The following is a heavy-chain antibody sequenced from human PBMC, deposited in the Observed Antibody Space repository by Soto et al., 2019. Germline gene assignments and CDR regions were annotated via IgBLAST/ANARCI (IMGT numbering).Heavy chain of an antibody. J-gene: IGHJ6*02. Sequence: LRLSFAASGFTFSSYGMHWVRQAPGKGLEWVAVIWYDGSNKYYADSVKGRFTISRDNSKNTLYLQMNSLRAEDTAVYYCARVKIVGAKYYYYGMDVWGQGTTVTVSS. V-gene: IGHV3-33*01. CDR1: GFTFSSYG. D-gene: IGHD1-26*01. CDR2: IWYDGSNK. CDR3: ARVKIVGAKYYYYGMDV.